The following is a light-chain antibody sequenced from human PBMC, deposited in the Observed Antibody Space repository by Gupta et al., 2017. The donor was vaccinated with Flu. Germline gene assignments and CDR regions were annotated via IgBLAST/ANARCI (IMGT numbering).Light chain of an antibody. J-gene: IGKJ2*01. Sequence: EIVMTQSPATLSVSPGERATLSCRASQSVGNNLAWYQQIPGQAPRLLIYGASTRATGVPTRFSGSGSGTDFTLTINSLQSEDFAVYYCQQYNNWPPGHTFCQGTKLEIK. V-gene: IGKV3-15*01. CDR3: QQYNNWPPGHT. CDR1: QSVGNN. CDR2: GAS.